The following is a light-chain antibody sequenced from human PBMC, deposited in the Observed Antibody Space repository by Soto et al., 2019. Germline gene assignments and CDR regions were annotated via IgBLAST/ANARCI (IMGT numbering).Light chain of an antibody. V-gene: IGLV2-11*01. CDR2: DVS. CDR3: CSYAGGFTWV. J-gene: IGLJ3*02. CDR1: SSDIGGSNY. Sequence: QPALTQPRSVSGSPGQSVTISCTGTSSDIGGSNYVSWYQHHPGKAPKLMIYDVSKRPSGVPDRFSGSKSGNTASLTISGLQAEDEADYYCCSYAGGFTWVFGGGTQLTVL.